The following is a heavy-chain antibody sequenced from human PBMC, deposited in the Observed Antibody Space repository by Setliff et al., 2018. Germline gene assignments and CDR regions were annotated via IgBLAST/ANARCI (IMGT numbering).Heavy chain of an antibody. Sequence: PGGSLRLSCAASGFTFSDHHMDWVRQAPGKGLEWIGSIYYSGSTNYNPSLKSRVTISVDTSKNQFSLKLSSVTAADTAVYYCARLRVVPAARLIYYYGMDVWGQGTTVTVSS. CDR2: IYYSGST. J-gene: IGHJ6*02. CDR1: GFTFSDHH. D-gene: IGHD2-2*01. V-gene: IGHV4-59*08. CDR3: ARLRVVPAARLIYYYGMDV.